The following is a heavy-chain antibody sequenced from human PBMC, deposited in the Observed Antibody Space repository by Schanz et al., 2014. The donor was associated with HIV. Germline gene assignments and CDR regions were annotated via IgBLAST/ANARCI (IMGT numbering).Heavy chain of an antibody. J-gene: IGHJ4*02. CDR1: GFTFSSYG. V-gene: IGHV3-30*03. D-gene: IGHD5-18*01. CDR2: MSHDGFSK. Sequence: QVQLVESGGGVVQPGRSLRLSCAASGFTFSSYGMHWVRQAPGKGLEWVAGMSHDGFSKYFADSVKGRFAISREDSKNTVHLQMDSLRPEDTAVYYCVRDDGGHSYGSSDFWGQGTLVVVSS. CDR3: VRDDGGHSYGSSDF.